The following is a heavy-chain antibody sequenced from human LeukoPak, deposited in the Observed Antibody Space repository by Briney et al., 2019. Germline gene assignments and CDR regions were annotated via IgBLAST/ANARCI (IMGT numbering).Heavy chain of an antibody. CDR3: ARPRQALSYGMDV. CDR2: IKQDGSEK. CDR1: GFTFSSYW. J-gene: IGHJ6*02. V-gene: IGHV3-7*01. Sequence: GGSLRLSCAASGFTFSSYWMSWVRQAPGKGREWVANIKQDGSEKYYVDSVKGRFTISRDNAKNSLYLQMNSLRAEDTAVYYCARPRQALSYGMDVWGQGTTVTVSS.